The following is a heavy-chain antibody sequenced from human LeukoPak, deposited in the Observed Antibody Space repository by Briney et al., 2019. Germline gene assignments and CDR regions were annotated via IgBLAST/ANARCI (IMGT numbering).Heavy chain of an antibody. CDR3: AKSVPYWYFDL. CDR2: IYIDGAT. CDR1: GFTFSSYA. Sequence: GGSLRLSCAASGFTFSSYAMNWVRQAPGKGLEWVSSIYIDGATYYAESVKGRFTISRDNSKNTLYLQMNSLRAEDTAIYYCAKSVPYWYFDLWGRGALVTVSS. J-gene: IGHJ2*01. V-gene: IGHV3-23*01.